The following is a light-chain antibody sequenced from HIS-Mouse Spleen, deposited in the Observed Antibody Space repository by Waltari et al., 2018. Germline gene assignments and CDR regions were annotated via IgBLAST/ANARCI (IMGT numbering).Light chain of an antibody. CDR1: SSDVGSYTL. J-gene: IGLJ2*01. CDR3: CSYAGSSTYVV. V-gene: IGLV2-23*01. Sequence: QSALTQPASVSGSPGQSITISCTGTSSDVGSYTLVSWYQQHPGKAPKLMIYEGSKRPSGVSNRFSGSKSANTASLTISGLQAEDEADYYCCSYAGSSTYVVFGGGTKLTVL. CDR2: EGS.